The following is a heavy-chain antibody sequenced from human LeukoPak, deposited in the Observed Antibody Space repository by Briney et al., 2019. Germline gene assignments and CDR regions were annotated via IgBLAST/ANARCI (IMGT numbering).Heavy chain of an antibody. CDR1: GFTFSSYA. J-gene: IGHJ4*02. CDR2: INDNGDGT. V-gene: IGHV3-23*01. CDR3: ARDRSY. Sequence: GGSLRLSCAASGFTFSSYAMSWVRQAPGKGLKWVSTINDNGDGTYYADSVKGRFTISRDNSKNTLYLQMNSLRAEDTAVYYCARDRSYWGQGTLVTVSS.